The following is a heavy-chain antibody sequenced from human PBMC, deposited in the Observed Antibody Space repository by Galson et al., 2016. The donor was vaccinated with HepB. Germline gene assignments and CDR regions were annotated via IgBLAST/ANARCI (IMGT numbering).Heavy chain of an antibody. Sequence: SLRLSCAASGFSFSNSGMSWVRQALGRGLEWVSGIPRSGDATHYADFVKGRFTISRDNSKNTLYLYMNNLTAGDTAIYYCGKHGGFDYWGQGALVTVSS. J-gene: IGHJ4*02. D-gene: IGHD3-16*01. CDR1: GFSFSNSG. V-gene: IGHV3-23*01. CDR2: IPRSGDAT. CDR3: GKHGGFDY.